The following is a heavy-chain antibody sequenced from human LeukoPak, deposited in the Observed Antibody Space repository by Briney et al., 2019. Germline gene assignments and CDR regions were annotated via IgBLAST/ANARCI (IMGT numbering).Heavy chain of an antibody. CDR3: ARGSNRPYRFDP. Sequence: SETLSLTCTVSGGSITSTTYYWGWIRQPPGKGLEWIGSIYFSGSTYYNPSLKSRITISVDTSKNQFSLKLTSVTAADTAVYYCARGSNRPYRFDPGGQGTLVTVSS. J-gene: IGHJ5*02. CDR2: IYFSGST. V-gene: IGHV4-39*01. CDR1: GGSITSTTYY. D-gene: IGHD2/OR15-2a*01.